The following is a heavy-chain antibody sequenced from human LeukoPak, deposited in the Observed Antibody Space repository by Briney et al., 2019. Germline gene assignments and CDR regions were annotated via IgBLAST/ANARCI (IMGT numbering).Heavy chain of an antibody. D-gene: IGHD6-19*01. Sequence: GSVQVSCKASGYPFTSYAMHWVRQAPGQRLEWMGWINAGNGNTKYSQKFQGRVTITRDTSASTAYMELSSLRSEGTAVYYCARGLSSGWYVGYYFDYWGQGTLVTVSS. J-gene: IGHJ4*02. CDR1: GYPFTSYA. CDR3: ARGLSSGWYVGYYFDY. CDR2: INAGNGNT. V-gene: IGHV1-3*01.